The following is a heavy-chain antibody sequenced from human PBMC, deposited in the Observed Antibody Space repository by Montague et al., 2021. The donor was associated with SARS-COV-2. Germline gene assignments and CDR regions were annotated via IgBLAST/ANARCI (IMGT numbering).Heavy chain of an antibody. Sequence: SETLSLTCTVSGGSISSYYWSWIRQPPGKGLEWIGYIYYGGSTDYNPSLKSRVTISVGTSKNQFSLKLSSVTAADTAVYYCARRSLGYCSGGSCYSAFDPWGQGTLVTVSS. CDR3: ARRSLGYCSGGSCYSAFDP. V-gene: IGHV4-59*01. CDR1: GGSISSYY. J-gene: IGHJ5*02. CDR2: IYYGGST. D-gene: IGHD2-15*01.